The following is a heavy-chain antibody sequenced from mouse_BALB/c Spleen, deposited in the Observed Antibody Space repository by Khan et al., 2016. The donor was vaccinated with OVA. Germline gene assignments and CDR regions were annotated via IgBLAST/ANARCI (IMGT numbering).Heavy chain of an antibody. J-gene: IGHJ3*01. V-gene: IGHV1S135*01. D-gene: IGHD2-4*01. CDR3: TRHDYVAWFTY. Sequence: EVQLLESGPELMKPGDSVKISCKASGYSFTSYYIHWIMQSPGKSLEWIGYIDPFSGGITYNQKFKGKATLTVDKSSSTAYIYFSNLTSEDSAVYYCTRHDYVAWFTYWGQGTLVTVSA. CDR2: IDPFSGGI. CDR1: GYSFTSYY.